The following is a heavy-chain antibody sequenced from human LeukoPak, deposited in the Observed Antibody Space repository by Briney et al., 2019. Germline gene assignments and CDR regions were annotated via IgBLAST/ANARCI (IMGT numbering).Heavy chain of an antibody. CDR3: ASDHGAY. Sequence: GGSLRLSCAASEFTINDAWMSWVRQAPGKGLEWVAAIWYDGNNKYYADSVKGRFTISRDNSKSTLFLQMSGLRAEDTALYYCASDHGAYWGQGTLVTVSS. J-gene: IGHJ4*02. CDR1: EFTINDAW. V-gene: IGHV3-33*08. CDR2: IWYDGNNK. D-gene: IGHD1-26*01.